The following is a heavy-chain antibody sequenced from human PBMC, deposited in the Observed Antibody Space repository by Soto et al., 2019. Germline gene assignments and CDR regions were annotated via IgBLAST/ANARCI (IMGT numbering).Heavy chain of an antibody. D-gene: IGHD3-10*01. V-gene: IGHV1-18*01. CDR2: ISTYNGNT. J-gene: IGHJ5*02. CDR1: GYTFTTYD. Sequence: ASVKVSCKASGYTFTTYDITWVRQAPGQGLEWLGWISTYNGNTNYAQKLQGRVTMTTDTSTSTAYMELRSLRSDDTAIYFCARTYLYNCFDPWGLGTLVTVS. CDR3: ARTYLYNCFDP.